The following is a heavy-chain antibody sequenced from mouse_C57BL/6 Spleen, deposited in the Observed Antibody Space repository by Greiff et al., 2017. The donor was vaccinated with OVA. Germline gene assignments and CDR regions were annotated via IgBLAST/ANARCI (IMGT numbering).Heavy chain of an antibody. V-gene: IGHV7-1*01. J-gene: IGHJ4*01. CDR2: SRNKANDYTT. Sequence: EVQGVESGGGLVQSGRSLRLSCATSGFTFSDFYMEWVRQAPGKGLEWIAASRNKANDYTTEYSASVKGRFIVSRDTSQSILYLQMNALRAEDTAIYYCARDAHAMDDWGQGTSVTVSS. CDR1: GFTFSDFY. CDR3: ARDAHAMDD.